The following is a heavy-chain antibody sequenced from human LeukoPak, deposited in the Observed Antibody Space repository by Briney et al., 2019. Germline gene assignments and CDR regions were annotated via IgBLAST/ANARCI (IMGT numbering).Heavy chain of an antibody. CDR3: AKDRGYIAAAGTED. Sequence: GGSLRLSCAASGFTFDDYAMHWARQAPGKGLEWVSGISWNSGSIGYADSVKGRFTISRDNAKNSLYLQMNSLRAEDTALYYCAKDRGYIAAAGTEDWGQGTLVTVSS. CDR1: GFTFDDYA. V-gene: IGHV3-9*01. CDR2: ISWNSGSI. D-gene: IGHD6-13*01. J-gene: IGHJ4*02.